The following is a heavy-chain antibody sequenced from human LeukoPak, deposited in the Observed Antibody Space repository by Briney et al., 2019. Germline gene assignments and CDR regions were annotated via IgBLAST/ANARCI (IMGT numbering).Heavy chain of an antibody. CDR1: VGTFSSYA. V-gene: IGHV1-69*13. CDR3: ATGRPRVRFDY. Sequence: SVKVSCKASVGTFSSYAISWVRQAPGQGLEWMGGIIPIFGTANYAQKFQGRVTITADESTSTAYMELSSLRSEDPAVYYCATGRPRVRFDYWGQGTLVTVSS. J-gene: IGHJ4*02. CDR2: IIPIFGTA.